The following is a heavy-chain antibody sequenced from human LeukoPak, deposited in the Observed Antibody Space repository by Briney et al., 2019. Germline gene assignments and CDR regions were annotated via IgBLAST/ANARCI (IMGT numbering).Heavy chain of an antibody. J-gene: IGHJ4*01. CDR2: IYPSGST. CDR3: AGDFNSGSYRFDF. V-gene: IGHV4-4*09. Sequence: SETLSLTCSVSGGSISAYYWSWIRQPPGKGLEWIGYIYPSGSTTYNPSLKSRLTMSLDTSKNQFFLKLTSVTAADTAMYFFAGDFNSGSYRFDFWGHGTLVTVSS. CDR1: GGSISAYY. D-gene: IGHD3-10*01.